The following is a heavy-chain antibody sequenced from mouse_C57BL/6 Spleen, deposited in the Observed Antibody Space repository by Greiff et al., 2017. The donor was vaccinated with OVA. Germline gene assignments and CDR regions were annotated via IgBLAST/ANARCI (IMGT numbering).Heavy chain of an antibody. CDR1: GYAFSSSW. Sequence: VMLVESGPELVKPGASVKISCKASGYAFSSSWMNWVKQRPGKGLEWIGRIYPGDGDTNYNGKVKGKATLTADTSSSTAYMQLSSLTSEDSAVYFCARERDSSGYLDYWGQGTSVTVSS. V-gene: IGHV1-82*01. J-gene: IGHJ4*01. CDR2: IYPGDGDT. CDR3: ARERDSSGYLDY. D-gene: IGHD3-2*02.